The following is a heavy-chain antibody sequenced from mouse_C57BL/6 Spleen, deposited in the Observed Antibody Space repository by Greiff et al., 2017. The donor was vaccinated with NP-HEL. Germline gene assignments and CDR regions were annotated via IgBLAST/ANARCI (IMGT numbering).Heavy chain of an antibody. CDR3: ARYYGSSPNWYFDV. J-gene: IGHJ1*03. D-gene: IGHD1-1*01. CDR1: GYTFTSYW. Sequence: VQLQQPGAELVMPGASVKLSCKASGYTFTSYWMHWVKQRPGQGLEWIGEIDPSDSYTNYTQKFKGKSTLTGDKTSSTAYMQSSSLTSEDSAVYYCARYYGSSPNWYFDVWGTGTTVTVSS. V-gene: IGHV1-69*01. CDR2: IDPSDSYT.